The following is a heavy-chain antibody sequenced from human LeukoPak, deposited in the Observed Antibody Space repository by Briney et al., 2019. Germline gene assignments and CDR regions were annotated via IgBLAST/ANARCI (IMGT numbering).Heavy chain of an antibody. CDR2: INPNSGGT. J-gene: IGHJ4*02. CDR3: ARGVYHYEISNYYYFDY. D-gene: IGHD3-22*01. V-gene: IGHV1-2*06. Sequence: GASVNVSCKDSGYIFTGYYLYWVRQTPGQGLEWMGRINPNSGGTIYAQKFQGRVTMTRDTSVSTAYMDLSRLRSDDTAVYFWARGVYHYEISNYYYFDYWGQGTLVTVSS. CDR1: GYIFTGYY.